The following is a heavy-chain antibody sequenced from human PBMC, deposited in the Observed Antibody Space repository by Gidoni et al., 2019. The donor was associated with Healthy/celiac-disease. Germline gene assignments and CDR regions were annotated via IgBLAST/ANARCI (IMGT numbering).Heavy chain of an antibody. CDR2: NYYSGST. D-gene: IGHD2-2*01. CDR1: GGSISSGGYY. J-gene: IGHJ3*02. Sequence: QVQLQESGPGLVKSSQTLSLTCTVSGGSISSGGYYWSWLRQHPGKGLEGIGYNYYSGSTYYNPSLKSRVTISVDTSKNQFSLKLSSVTAADTAVYYCARKLVDAFDIWGQGTMVTVSS. V-gene: IGHV4-31*03. CDR3: ARKLVDAFDI.